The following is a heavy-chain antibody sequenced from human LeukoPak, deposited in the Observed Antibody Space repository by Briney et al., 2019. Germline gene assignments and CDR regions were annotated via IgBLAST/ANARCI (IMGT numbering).Heavy chain of an antibody. V-gene: IGHV3-21*01. D-gene: IGHD3-22*01. CDR3: ARVGYDSSGYFVFDY. J-gene: IGHJ4*02. CDR2: ISSSSYI. CDR1: GFTFSSYS. Sequence: PGGSLRLSCAASGFTFSSYSMNWVRQAPGKGLEWVSSISSSSYIYYADSVKGRFTISRDNAKNSLYLQMNSLRAEDTAVYYCARVGYDSSGYFVFDYWGQGTLVTVSS.